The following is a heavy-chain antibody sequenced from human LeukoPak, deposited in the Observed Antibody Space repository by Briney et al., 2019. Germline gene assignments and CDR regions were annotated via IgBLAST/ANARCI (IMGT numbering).Heavy chain of an antibody. CDR1: GFTFSSYA. CDR2: ISYDGCNK. D-gene: IGHD4-11*01. CDR3: ARRGTDYCTPSSCHPNWFAP. J-gene: IGHJ5*02. Sequence: PGGSLRLSCAASGFTFSSYAMHWVRQAPGKELEWVAVISYDGCNKYYADSVKGRFTISRDNSKNTLYLQMNSLRAEDTAVYFCARRGTDYCTPSSCHPNWFAPWGQGTQVTVSS. V-gene: IGHV3-30-3*01.